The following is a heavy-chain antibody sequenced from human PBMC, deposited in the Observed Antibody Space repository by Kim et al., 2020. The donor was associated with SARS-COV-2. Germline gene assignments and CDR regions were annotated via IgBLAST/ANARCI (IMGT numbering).Heavy chain of an antibody. CDR2: INHSGST. J-gene: IGHJ4*02. Sequence: SETLSLTCAVYGGSFSGYYWSWIRQPPGKGLEWIGEINHSGSTNYNPSLKSRVTISVDTSKNQFSLKLSSVTAADTAVYYCARGARAAAGKTPFDYWGQGTLVTVSS. V-gene: IGHV4-34*01. CDR1: GGSFSGYY. D-gene: IGHD6-13*01. CDR3: ARGARAAAGKTPFDY.